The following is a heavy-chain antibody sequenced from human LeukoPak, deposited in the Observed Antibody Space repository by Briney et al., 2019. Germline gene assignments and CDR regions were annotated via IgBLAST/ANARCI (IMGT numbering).Heavy chain of an antibody. D-gene: IGHD5-18*01. J-gene: IGHJ4*02. CDR3: ARHDRGYSYGLLFDY. Sequence: SETLSLTCTVSGGSISSYYWSWIRQPPGKGLEWIGYIYYGGSTNYNPSLKSRVTISVDTSKNQFSLKLSSVTAADTAVYYCARHDRGYSYGLLFDYWGQGTLVTVSS. CDR2: IYYGGST. CDR1: GGSISSYY. V-gene: IGHV4-59*08.